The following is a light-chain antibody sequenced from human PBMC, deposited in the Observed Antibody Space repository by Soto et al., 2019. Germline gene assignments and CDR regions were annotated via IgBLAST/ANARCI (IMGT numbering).Light chain of an antibody. J-gene: IGLJ1*01. Sequence: QSALTQPRSVSGSPGQSVTISCTGTSSDVGGYNYVSWYQQHPGKAPKLMIYDVSKRPSGVPDRFSVSKSGNTASLTISGLQAEDEADYYCCSYAGSYTYVFGTGTK. CDR1: SSDVGGYNY. V-gene: IGLV2-11*01. CDR3: CSYAGSYTYV. CDR2: DVS.